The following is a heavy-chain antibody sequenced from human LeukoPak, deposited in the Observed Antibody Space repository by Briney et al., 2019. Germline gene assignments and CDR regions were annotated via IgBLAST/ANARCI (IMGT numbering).Heavy chain of an antibody. CDR1: RFTFDDYG. D-gene: IGHD3-16*01. CDR2: INWKGGST. V-gene: IGHV3-20*01. Sequence: PGGSLRLSCAASRFTFDDYGMSWVRQAPGKGLEWVSGINWKGGSTGYADSVKGRFTISRDNAKNSLYLQMNSLRAEDTALYHCARLHGGGDYYYMDVWGKGTTVTISS. J-gene: IGHJ6*03. CDR3: ARLHGGGDYYYMDV.